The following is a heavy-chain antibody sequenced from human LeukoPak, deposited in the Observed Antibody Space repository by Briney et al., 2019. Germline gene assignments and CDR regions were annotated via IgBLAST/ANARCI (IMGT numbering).Heavy chain of an antibody. Sequence: SETLSLTCTVSGYSISSGYYWGWIRQPPGKGLEWIGSIYHSGSTYYNPSLKGRVTISVDTSKNQFSLKLSSVTAADTAVYYCARVTGTTGLAYYYYYYMDVWGKGTTVTVSS. CDR2: IYHSGST. CDR1: GYSISSGYY. D-gene: IGHD1-7*01. J-gene: IGHJ6*03. V-gene: IGHV4-38-2*02. CDR3: ARVTGTTGLAYYYYYYMDV.